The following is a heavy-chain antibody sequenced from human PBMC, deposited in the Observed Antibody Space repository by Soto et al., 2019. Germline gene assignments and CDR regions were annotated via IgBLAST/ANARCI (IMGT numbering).Heavy chain of an antibody. J-gene: IGHJ4*02. Sequence: GGSLRLSCAASGFTFSSYAMSWVRQAPGKGLEWVSAISGSGGSTYYADSVKGRFTISRDNSKNTLYLQMNSLRAEDTAVYYCAKRQTLDGLLWFGELLEGVDYWGQGTLVTVSS. CDR1: GFTFSSYA. V-gene: IGHV3-23*01. D-gene: IGHD3-10*01. CDR3: AKRQTLDGLLWFGELLEGVDY. CDR2: ISGSGGST.